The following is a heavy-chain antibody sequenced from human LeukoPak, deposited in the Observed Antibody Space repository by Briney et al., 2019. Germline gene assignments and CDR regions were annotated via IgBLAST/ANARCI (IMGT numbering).Heavy chain of an antibody. CDR3: ARVVGIAVVPGATEDNYFDP. V-gene: IGHV4-34*01. CDR2: INESGDT. J-gene: IGHJ5*02. CDR1: GGSFSNYF. D-gene: IGHD2-2*01. Sequence: SDTLSLTCGVYGGSFSNYFWTWIRQSPAKGLEWVGEINESGDTDYNPSLKRRANISIDTSMSQFSLTLSSVTAADTAMYYCARVVGIAVVPGATEDNYFDPWGQGTQVTVSS.